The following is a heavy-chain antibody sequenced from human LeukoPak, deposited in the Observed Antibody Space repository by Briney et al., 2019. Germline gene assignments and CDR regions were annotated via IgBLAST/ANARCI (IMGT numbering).Heavy chain of an antibody. D-gene: IGHD1-14*01. CDR2: ISYDGSNK. J-gene: IGHJ4*02. V-gene: IGHV3-30-3*01. CDR1: GFTFSSHA. CDR3: ARDRNYYFDY. Sequence: PGGSLRLSCAASGFTFSSHAMHWVRQAPGKGLEWVAVISYDGSNKYYADSVKGRFTISRDNSKNTLYLQMNSLRAEDTAVYSCARDRNYYFDYWGQGTLATVSS.